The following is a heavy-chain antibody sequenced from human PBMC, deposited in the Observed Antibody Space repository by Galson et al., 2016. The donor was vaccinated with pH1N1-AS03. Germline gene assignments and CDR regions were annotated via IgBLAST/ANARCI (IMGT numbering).Heavy chain of an antibody. CDR2: IKGGNVNT. D-gene: IGHD1-1*01. V-gene: IGHV1-3*01. CDR3: ARGPDYWSDRFYYFGMDV. J-gene: IGHJ6*02. Sequence: SVKVSCKASGYSFIDFAVHWVRQAPGQRLEWMGWIKGGNVNTESSQKSQGRVTITRDTSASTAYMEPSSLTSDDTAVYYCARGPDYWSDRFYYFGMDVWGQGTTVTVS. CDR1: GYSFIDFA.